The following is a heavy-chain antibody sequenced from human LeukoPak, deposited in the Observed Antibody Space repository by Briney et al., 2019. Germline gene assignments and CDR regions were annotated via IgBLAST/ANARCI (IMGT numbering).Heavy chain of an antibody. CDR2: INHSGST. J-gene: IGHJ4*02. CDR3: ARVQLAYSYGLFDN. V-gene: IGHV4-34*01. Sequence: PSETLSLTCAVYGGSFSGYYWSWIRQPPGKGLEWIGEINHSGSTNYNPSLKSRVTISVDTSKNQFSLKQRSVTAADTAVYYCARVQLAYSYGLFDNWGQGSLVTVSS. D-gene: IGHD4-11*01. CDR1: GGSFSGYY.